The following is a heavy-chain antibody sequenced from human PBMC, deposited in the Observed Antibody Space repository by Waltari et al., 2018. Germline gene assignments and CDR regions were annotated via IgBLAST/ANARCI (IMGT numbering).Heavy chain of an antibody. Sequence: QVQLVESGGGVVQPGRSLRLSCAASGFTFSSYGMHWVSQAPGKGLEWVAVIWYDGSNKYYADSVKGRFTISRDNSKNTLYLQMNSLRAEDTAVYYCARDQGGSYPIFDYWGQGTLVTVSS. CDR2: IWYDGSNK. V-gene: IGHV3-33*01. J-gene: IGHJ4*02. D-gene: IGHD1-26*01. CDR1: GFTFSSYG. CDR3: ARDQGGSYPIFDY.